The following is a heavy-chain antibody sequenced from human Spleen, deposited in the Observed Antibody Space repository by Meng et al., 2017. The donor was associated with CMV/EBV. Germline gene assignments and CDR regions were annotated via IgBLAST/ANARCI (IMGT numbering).Heavy chain of an antibody. CDR1: GYTFTGYF. D-gene: IGHD3/OR15-3a*01. Sequence: ASVKVSCKASGYTFTGYFIHWVRQAPGQGLEWMAWINTNTGGANYAQKFQGRVTITRDTSISTAYMDLTRLRFDDTAVYFCARDRTGGWFDPWGQGTLVTVSS. V-gene: IGHV1-2*02. CDR3: ARDRTGGWFDP. CDR2: INTNTGGA. J-gene: IGHJ5*02.